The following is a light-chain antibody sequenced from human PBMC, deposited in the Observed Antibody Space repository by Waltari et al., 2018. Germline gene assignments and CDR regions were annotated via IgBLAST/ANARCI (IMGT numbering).Light chain of an antibody. CDR2: GAS. V-gene: IGKV3-20*01. Sequence: IVLTQSPGTLSFSPGERATLSCRASQSVSRSLAWYQQKPGQDPKLLIYGASTRATGIPDRFTGSGSGTDFSLTISSLEPEDFAIYFCQHYVRLPATFGQGTKVEIK. CDR1: QSVSRS. CDR3: QHYVRLPAT. J-gene: IGKJ1*01.